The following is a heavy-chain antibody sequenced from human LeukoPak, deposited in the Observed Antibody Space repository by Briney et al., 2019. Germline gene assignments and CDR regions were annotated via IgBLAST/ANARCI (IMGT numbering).Heavy chain of an antibody. CDR3: AKAVHVLRSAGDAFDI. D-gene: IGHD3-3*01. Sequence: GGSLRLSCAASGFTFSSYGMHWVRQAPGKGLEWVAFIRYDGSNKYYADSVKGRFTISRDNSKNTLYLQMNSLRAEDTAVYYCAKAVHVLRSAGDAFDIWGQGTMVTVSS. J-gene: IGHJ3*02. V-gene: IGHV3-30*02. CDR2: IRYDGSNK. CDR1: GFTFSSYG.